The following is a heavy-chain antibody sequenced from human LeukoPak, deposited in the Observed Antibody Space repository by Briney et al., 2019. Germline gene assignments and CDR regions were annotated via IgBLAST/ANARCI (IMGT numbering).Heavy chain of an antibody. J-gene: IGHJ4*02. Sequence: GSLRLSCAASGFTFSIYWMSWVRQAPGKGLEWVANIKQDGSEKYYVDSVKGRFTISRDNGKNSLYLQMSSLRAEDTAMYYCARGGWSVDYWGQGTLVTVSS. V-gene: IGHV3-7*01. CDR3: ARGGWSVDY. CDR2: IKQDGSEK. CDR1: GFTFSIYW. D-gene: IGHD6-19*01.